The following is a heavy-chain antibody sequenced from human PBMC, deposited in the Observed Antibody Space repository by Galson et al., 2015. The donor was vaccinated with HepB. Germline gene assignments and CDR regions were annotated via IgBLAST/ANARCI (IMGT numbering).Heavy chain of an antibody. CDR3: AKDLGEIAVAAIFFDF. J-gene: IGHJ4*02. CDR2: ISAYNGNK. D-gene: IGHD6-19*01. Sequence: SVKASCKASGYAFTDFGISWVRQAPGQGLEWLGWISAYNGNKNYAQKLQGRVTMTTDTSTSTAYMELRSLRSDDTAVYYCAKDLGEIAVAAIFFDFWGQGTLVTVSS. V-gene: IGHV1-18*04. CDR1: GYAFTDFG.